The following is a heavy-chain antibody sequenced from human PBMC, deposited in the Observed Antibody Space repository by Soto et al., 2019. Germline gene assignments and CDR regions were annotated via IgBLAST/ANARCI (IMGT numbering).Heavy chain of an antibody. CDR1: GGSFSGYS. D-gene: IGHD3-3*01. CDR2: IHHSGST. V-gene: IGHV4-34*01. CDR3: ARHSYRGFLEWLPSSGFDY. J-gene: IGHJ4*02. Sequence: SETLSLTCAVYGGSFSGYSWSWIRQPPGKGLEWLGYIHHSGSTYYNPSLKSRVTISVDTSKNQFSLKLSSVTAADTAVYYCARHSYRGFLEWLPSSGFDYWGQGTLVTVSS.